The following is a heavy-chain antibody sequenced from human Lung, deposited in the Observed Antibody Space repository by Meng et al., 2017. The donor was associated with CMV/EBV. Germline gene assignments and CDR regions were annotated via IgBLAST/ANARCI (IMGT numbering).Heavy chain of an antibody. CDR3: ARGRSCVDGVCYDDHNYVGP. J-gene: IGHJ5*02. V-gene: IGHV4-59*01. CDR1: GDSMANFY. Sequence: SXTXSLXCNISGDSMANFYWTWIRQPPGKGLEWVGSVFHTGDTKYNSSLKGRLTLSVDTSRKQVSLRLVSLNTADTATYYCARGRSCVDGVCYDDHNYVGPWGQGXLVTVSS. CDR2: VFHTGDT. D-gene: IGHD2-21*02.